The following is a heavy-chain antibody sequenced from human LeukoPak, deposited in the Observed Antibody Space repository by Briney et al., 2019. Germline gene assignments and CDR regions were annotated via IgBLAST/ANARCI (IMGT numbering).Heavy chain of an antibody. D-gene: IGHD4-17*01. CDR2: IYYSGST. V-gene: IGHV4-39*01. CDR3: ARLGYGDYTSGDY. J-gene: IGHJ4*02. Sequence: KASETLSLTCTVSGDSISSTNYYWGWIRQPPGKGLEWIGSIYYSGSTYYNPSLKSRVTISVDTSKKQFSLRLSSVTAADTAVYYRARLGYGDYTSGDYWGQGTLVTVSS. CDR1: GDSISSTNYY.